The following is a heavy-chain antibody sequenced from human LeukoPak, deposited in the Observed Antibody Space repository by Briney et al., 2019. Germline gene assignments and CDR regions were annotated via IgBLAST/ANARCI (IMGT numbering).Heavy chain of an antibody. CDR2: ISGSGGTT. D-gene: IGHD5-24*01. Sequence: GGSLRLSCAASGFTFSSYAMSWVRQAPGKGLEWVSGISGSGGTTYYVDSVKGRFTISRDNSKNTLYLQMNSLRADDTAVYYCARTRSSSGYYYYYGMDVWGQGTTVAVSS. V-gene: IGHV3-23*01. CDR1: GFTFSSYA. J-gene: IGHJ6*02. CDR3: ARTRSSSGYYYYYGMDV.